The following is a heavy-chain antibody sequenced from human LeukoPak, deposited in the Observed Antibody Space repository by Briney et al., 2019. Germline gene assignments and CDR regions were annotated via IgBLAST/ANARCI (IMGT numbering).Heavy chain of an antibody. V-gene: IGHV4-4*02. Sequence: SETLSLTCAVSSGSISSSNWWSWVRQPPGKGLEWIGEINHSGSTNYNPSLKSRVTISVDMSDNQFSLKLSSVTAADTAVYYCARGDGGSSTVPIYWFDSWGQGTLVTVSS. CDR3: ARGDGGSSTVPIYWFDS. CDR2: INHSGST. D-gene: IGHD4-17*01. J-gene: IGHJ5*01. CDR1: SGSISSSNW.